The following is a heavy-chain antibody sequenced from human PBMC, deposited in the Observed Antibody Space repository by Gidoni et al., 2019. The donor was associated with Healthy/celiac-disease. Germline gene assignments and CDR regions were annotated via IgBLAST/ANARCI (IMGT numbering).Heavy chain of an antibody. J-gene: IGHJ4*02. D-gene: IGHD6-6*01. Sequence: QVQLVESGGGVVQPGRSLRLSCAASGFTFSSYAMHWVRQAPGKGLEWVAVISYDGSNKYYADSVKGRFTISRDNSKNTLYLQMNSLRAEDTAVYYCASLAARPSYFDYWGQGTLVTVSS. CDR2: ISYDGSNK. CDR1: GFTFSSYA. CDR3: ASLAARPSYFDY. V-gene: IGHV3-30*01.